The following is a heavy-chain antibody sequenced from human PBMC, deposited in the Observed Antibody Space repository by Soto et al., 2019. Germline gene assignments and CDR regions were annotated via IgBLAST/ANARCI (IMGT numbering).Heavy chain of an antibody. CDR3: ARTQGSGVSDY. D-gene: IGHD3-3*01. J-gene: IGHJ4*02. Sequence: QVQLQESGPGLVKPSETLSLAYSVSGDSITHNYWSWIRQPPGKGLEWIAYISHSARINYNPSLKSRVSISLDTSKNQFSLRVNSLTPADTAVYYCARTQGSGVSDYWGQGNLVTVSS. CDR2: ISHSARI. V-gene: IGHV4-59*01. CDR1: GDSITHNY.